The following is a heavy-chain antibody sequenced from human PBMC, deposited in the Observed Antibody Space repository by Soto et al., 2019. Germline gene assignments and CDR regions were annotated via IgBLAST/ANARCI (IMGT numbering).Heavy chain of an antibody. CDR3: VRNSN. CDR2: TSDSGSGK. D-gene: IGHD4-4*01. J-gene: IGHJ4*02. Sequence: GGSLRLSCAASGFTFSSYAMSWVRQAPGKGLEWVAATSDSGSGKYYADSVKGRFTISRDNAKNTLYLQMNSLRAEDTAVYYCVRNSNWGQGTLVTVSS. CDR1: GFTFSSYA. V-gene: IGHV3-23*01.